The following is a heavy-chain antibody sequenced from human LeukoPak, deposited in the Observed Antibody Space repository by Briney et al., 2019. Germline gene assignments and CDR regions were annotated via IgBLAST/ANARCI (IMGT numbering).Heavy chain of an antibody. V-gene: IGHV2-5*02. Sequence: SGPTLVKPTQTLTLTCTFSGFSFSATGVGVGWIRQPPGKALEWLALIYWDDDKRYSPSLKSRLTITKATSKNQVVLTMTNMDPVDTATYYCAHLSGLFRYWGKGILVTVSS. J-gene: IGHJ4*02. D-gene: IGHD3-22*01. CDR2: IYWDDDK. CDR1: GFSFSATGVG. CDR3: AHLSGLFRY.